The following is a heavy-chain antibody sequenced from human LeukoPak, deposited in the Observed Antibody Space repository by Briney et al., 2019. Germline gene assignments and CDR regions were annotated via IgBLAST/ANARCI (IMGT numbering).Heavy chain of an antibody. D-gene: IGHD3-22*01. CDR2: IIPIFGTA. V-gene: IGHV1-69*06. CDR3: ARATDRTMTLLDY. Sequence: ASVKVSCKASGGTFSSYAISWVRQAPGQGLEWMGGIIPIFGTANYAQKFQGRVTITADKSTSTAYMELSSLRSEDTAVYYCARATDRTMTLLDYWGQGTLVTVSS. J-gene: IGHJ4*02. CDR1: GGTFSSYA.